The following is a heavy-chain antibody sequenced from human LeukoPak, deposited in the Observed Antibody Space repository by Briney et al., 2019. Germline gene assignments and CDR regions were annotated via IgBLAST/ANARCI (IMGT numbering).Heavy chain of an antibody. CDR1: GFTFSSYA. J-gene: IGHJ4*02. CDR2: IYRSGST. V-gene: IGHV4-34*01. Sequence: GSLRFSCAASGFTFSSYAMSWVRQPPGKGLEWIGEIYRSGSTYYNPSLKSRVTISVDTSKNQFSLKLSSVTAADTAVYYCARRGSGWYYFDYWGQGTLVTVSS. D-gene: IGHD6-19*01. CDR3: ARRGSGWYYFDY.